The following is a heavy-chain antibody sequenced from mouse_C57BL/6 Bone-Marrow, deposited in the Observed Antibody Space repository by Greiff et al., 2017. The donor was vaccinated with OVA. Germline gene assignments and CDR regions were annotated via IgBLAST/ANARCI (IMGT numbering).Heavy chain of an antibody. CDR3: VRQEDWWFAY. CDR2: IRSKSNNYAT. Sequence: EVKRVESGGGLVQPKGSLKLSCAASGFSFNTYAMNWVRQAPGKGLEWVARIRSKSNNYATYYADSVKDRFTISRDDSESMLYLQMNNLKTEDTAMYYCVRQEDWWFAYWGQGTLVTVSA. J-gene: IGHJ3*01. V-gene: IGHV10-1*01. D-gene: IGHD4-1*01. CDR1: GFSFNTYA.